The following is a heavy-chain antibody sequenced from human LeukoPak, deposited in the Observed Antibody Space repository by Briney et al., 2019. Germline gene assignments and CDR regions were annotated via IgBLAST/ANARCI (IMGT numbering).Heavy chain of an antibody. Sequence: SETLSLTCAVYGGSFSGYYWSWIRQPPGKGLEWIGEINHSGSTNYNPSLKSRVTISVDTSKNQFSLKLSSVTAADTAVYYCARGYPAYNIVVVTARPYYFDYWGQGTLVTVSS. CDR1: GGSFSGYY. CDR3: ARGYPAYNIVVVTARPYYFDY. D-gene: IGHD2-21*02. CDR2: INHSGST. V-gene: IGHV4-34*01. J-gene: IGHJ4*02.